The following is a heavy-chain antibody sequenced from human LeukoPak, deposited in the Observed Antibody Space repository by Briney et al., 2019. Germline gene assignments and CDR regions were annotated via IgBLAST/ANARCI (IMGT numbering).Heavy chain of an antibody. J-gene: IGHJ4*02. D-gene: IGHD2-15*01. CDR1: GFTFSSYS. CDR2: ISSSSSTI. V-gene: IGHV3-48*01. CDR3: AKGTSSSCYSAPNY. Sequence: GGSLRLSCAASGFTFSSYSMNWVRQAPGKGLEWVSYISSSSSTIYSADSVKGRFTISRDNAKNSLYLQMNSLRAEDTAVYYCAKGTSSSCYSAPNYWGQGTLVTVSS.